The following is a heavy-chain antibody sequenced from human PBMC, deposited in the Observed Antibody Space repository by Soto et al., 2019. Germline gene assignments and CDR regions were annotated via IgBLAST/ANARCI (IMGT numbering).Heavy chain of an antibody. CDR2: INPNGGST. Sequence: QVQLVQSGAEVKKPGASVKISCKASGYTFIHYYIHWVRQAPGQGLEWMAIINPNGGSTNYAQKFQGRVPVTSDPSPTTVSMELNSLESDDTAVYFCARSLLPGDFWGQGTLVTVSS. J-gene: IGHJ4*02. D-gene: IGHD2-21*01. V-gene: IGHV1-46*01. CDR1: GYTFIHYY. CDR3: ARSLLPGDF.